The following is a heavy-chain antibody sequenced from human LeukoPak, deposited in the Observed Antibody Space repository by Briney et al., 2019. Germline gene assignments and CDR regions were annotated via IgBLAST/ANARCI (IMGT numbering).Heavy chain of an antibody. Sequence: SETLYITCSVSGASISGGTYYWGWIRQTPGKGLEWIGSIYYTGSTYDNPSLKSRVTISVDTSKNQFSLKLSSVTAADTAVYYCARRGGSGRAFDYWGQGTLVTVSS. J-gene: IGHJ4*02. CDR1: GASISGGTYY. D-gene: IGHD1-26*01. CDR2: IYYTGST. CDR3: ARRGGSGRAFDY. V-gene: IGHV4-39*01.